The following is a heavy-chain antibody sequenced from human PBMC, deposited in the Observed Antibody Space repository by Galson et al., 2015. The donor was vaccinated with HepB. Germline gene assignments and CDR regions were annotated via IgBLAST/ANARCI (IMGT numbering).Heavy chain of an antibody. CDR2: INAGNGNT. CDR1: GYTFTSYA. CDR3: ARDLFSEAGWMNAFDI. V-gene: IGHV1-3*01. J-gene: IGHJ3*02. D-gene: IGHD5-12*01. Sequence: SVKVSCKASGYTFTSYAMHWVRQAPGQRLEWMGWINAGNGNTKYSQKFQGRVTITRDTSASTAYMELSSLRSEDTAVYYCARDLFSEAGWMNAFDIWAKGQWSPSLQ.